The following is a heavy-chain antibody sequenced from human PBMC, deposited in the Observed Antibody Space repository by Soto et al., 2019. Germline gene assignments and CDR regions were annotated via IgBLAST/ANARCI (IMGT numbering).Heavy chain of an antibody. V-gene: IGHV5-10-1*01. Sequence: PGESLKISCKGSGYSFTSYWISWVRQMPGKGLEWMGRIDPSDSYTNYSPSFQGHVTISADKSISTAYLQWSSLKASDTAMYYCAREGNLEYSSSSSVYYYYYYGMDVWGQGTTVTVSS. D-gene: IGHD6-6*01. CDR1: GYSFTSYW. CDR3: AREGNLEYSSSSSVYYYYYYGMDV. CDR2: IDPSDSYT. J-gene: IGHJ6*02.